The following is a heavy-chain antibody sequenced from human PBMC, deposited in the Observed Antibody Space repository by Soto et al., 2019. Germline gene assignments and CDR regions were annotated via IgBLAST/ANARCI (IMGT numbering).Heavy chain of an antibody. J-gene: IGHJ6*02. V-gene: IGHV4-34*01. Sequence: SETLSLTCAVYGGSFSGYYWSWIRQPQGKGLEWIGEINHSGSTTYNPSLKSRVTISVDTSKNQFSLKLSSVTAADSAVYYCARIAGGYCYYYGMDVWGQGTTVTVSS. D-gene: IGHD3-16*01. CDR1: GGSFSGYY. CDR3: ARIAGGYCYYYGMDV. CDR2: INHSGST.